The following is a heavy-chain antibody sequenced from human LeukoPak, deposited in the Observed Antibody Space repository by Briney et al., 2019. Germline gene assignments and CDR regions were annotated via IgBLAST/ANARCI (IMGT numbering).Heavy chain of an antibody. V-gene: IGHV3-48*04. CDR2: ISSSGSTI. Sequence: GGSLRLSCAASGFTFSSYAMSWVRQAPGKGLEWVSYISSSGSTIYYADSVKGRFTISRDNAKDSLYLQMNSLRAEDTAVYYCARVVLGGYYDSSGYYGWFDPWGQGTLVTVSS. CDR1: GFTFSSYA. D-gene: IGHD3-22*01. J-gene: IGHJ5*02. CDR3: ARVVLGGYYDSSGYYGWFDP.